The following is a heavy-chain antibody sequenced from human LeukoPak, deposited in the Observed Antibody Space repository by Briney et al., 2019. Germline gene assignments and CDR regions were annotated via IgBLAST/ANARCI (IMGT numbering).Heavy chain of an antibody. CDR2: IYYSGST. D-gene: IGHD3-22*01. Sequence: PSETLSLTCTVSGAPISDSSDFWGWIRQPPGKGLEWIGYIYYSGSTYYNPSLKSRVTISVDTSKNQFSLKLSSVTAADTAVYYCARGDSSGLELDYWGQGTLATVSS. CDR1: GAPISDSSDF. CDR3: ARGDSSGLELDY. J-gene: IGHJ4*02. V-gene: IGHV4-30-4*08.